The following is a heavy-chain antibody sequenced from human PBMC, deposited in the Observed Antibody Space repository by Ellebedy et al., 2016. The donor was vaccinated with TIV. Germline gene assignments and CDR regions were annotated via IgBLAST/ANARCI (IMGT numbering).Heavy chain of an antibody. CDR3: ARGDNYYYDSSGYYYNY. CDR1: GYTFTSYF. V-gene: IGHV1-46*01. D-gene: IGHD3-22*01. CDR2: INPASGNS. J-gene: IGHJ4*02. Sequence: ASVKVSCKASGYTFTSYFLYWVRQAPGQGLEWMGMINPASGNSNHAQKFQGRVAMTRDTSTNTVYMELSSLRSEDTAVYYCARGDNYYYDSSGYYYNYWGQGTLVTVSS.